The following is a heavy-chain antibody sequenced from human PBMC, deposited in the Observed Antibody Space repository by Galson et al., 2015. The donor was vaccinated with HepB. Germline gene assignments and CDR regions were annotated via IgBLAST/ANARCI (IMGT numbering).Heavy chain of an antibody. CDR1: GVSISNYY. D-gene: IGHD3-22*01. CDR2: IYYSGNT. Sequence: LSLTCTVSGVSISNYYWSWIRQPPGKGLEWIGYIYYSGNTNYNPSLKSRVTISLDTSKNQFSLKLSSVTAADTAVYYCARHYYDSSGYYSSAFDIWGQGTMVTVSS. CDR3: ARHYYDSSGYYSSAFDI. V-gene: IGHV4-59*08. J-gene: IGHJ3*02.